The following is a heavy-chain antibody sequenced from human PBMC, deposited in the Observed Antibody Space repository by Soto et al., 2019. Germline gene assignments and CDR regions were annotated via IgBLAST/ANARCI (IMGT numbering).Heavy chain of an antibody. CDR1: GFIFSSYG. D-gene: IGHD1-1*01. V-gene: IGHV3-30*18. Sequence: QVQLQESGGGVVQPGRSLRLSCTASGFIFSSYGMHWVRKAPGKGLEWVAVISYDGRNKFYADSVKGRFTISRDNSKNTLDLQMNSLRGEDSALYYCAKDRHDWNRIGYFDYWGQGTRVTVSA. J-gene: IGHJ4*02. CDR2: ISYDGRNK. CDR3: AKDRHDWNRIGYFDY.